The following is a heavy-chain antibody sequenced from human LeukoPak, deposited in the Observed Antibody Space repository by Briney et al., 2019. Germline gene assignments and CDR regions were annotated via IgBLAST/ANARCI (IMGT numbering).Heavy chain of an antibody. Sequence: SVKVSCKASGGSFSDYSISWVRQAAGQGLEWMGRIIAILDTAHYAQKFQGRFTITADKSTTTVYMELSSLRSDDTAVYYCVRSGYDYDWFDPWGQGTLVTVSS. V-gene: IGHV1-69*08. J-gene: IGHJ5*02. CDR2: IIAILDTA. D-gene: IGHD5-12*01. CDR3: VRSGYDYDWFDP. CDR1: GGSFSDYS.